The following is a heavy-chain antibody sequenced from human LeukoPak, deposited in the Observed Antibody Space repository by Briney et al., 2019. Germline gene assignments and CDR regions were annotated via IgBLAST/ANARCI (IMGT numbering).Heavy chain of an antibody. Sequence: SETLSLTCAVYGGSFSGYYWGWIRQPPGKGLEWIGSIYYSGSTYYNPSLKSRVTISVDTSKNQFSLKLSSVTAADTAVYYCARDFYYDSSGYWDHDAFDIWGQGTMVTVSS. CDR1: GGSFSGYY. J-gene: IGHJ3*02. D-gene: IGHD3-22*01. CDR2: IYYSGST. V-gene: IGHV4-34*01. CDR3: ARDFYYDSSGYWDHDAFDI.